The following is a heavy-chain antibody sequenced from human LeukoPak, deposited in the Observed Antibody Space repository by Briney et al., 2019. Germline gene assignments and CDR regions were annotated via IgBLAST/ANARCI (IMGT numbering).Heavy chain of an antibody. J-gene: IGHJ6*03. Sequence: PSETLSLTCAVYGGSFSGYYWSWIRQPPGKGLEWIGEINHSGSTNYNPSLKSRVTISVDTSKNQFSLKLSSVTAADTAVYYCARGHDFWSGYYMDVWGKGTTVTVSS. CDR3: ARGHDFWSGYYMDV. D-gene: IGHD3-3*01. CDR2: INHSGST. CDR1: GGSFSGYY. V-gene: IGHV4-34*01.